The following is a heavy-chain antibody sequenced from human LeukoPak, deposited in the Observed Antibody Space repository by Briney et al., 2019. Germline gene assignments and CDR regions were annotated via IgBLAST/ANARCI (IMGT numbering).Heavy chain of an antibody. CDR1: GGSISSYY. Sequence: PSETLSLTCTVSGGSISSYYWSWIRQPPGKGLEWHGYIYYSGSTNYNPSLKSRVTISVDTSKNQFSMKLSSVTAADTAVYYCASRPYGSGTPPFDYWGQGTLVTVS. CDR3: ASRPYGSGTPPFDY. V-gene: IGHV4-59*01. J-gene: IGHJ4*02. CDR2: IYYSGST. D-gene: IGHD3-10*01.